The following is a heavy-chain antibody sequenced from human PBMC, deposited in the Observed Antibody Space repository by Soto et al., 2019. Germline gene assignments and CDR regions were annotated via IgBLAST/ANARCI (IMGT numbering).Heavy chain of an antibody. CDR1: GGSISSGDYY. D-gene: IGHD6-6*01. CDR2: IYYSGST. J-gene: IGHJ5*02. CDR3: ARERPDGARLDP. Sequence: QVQLQESGPGLVKPSQTLSLTCTVSGGSISSGDYYWSWIRQPPGKGLEWIGYIYYSGSTYYNPSPKSRVAMSVDTPTNQFSLKLSSVTAADTAVYYCARERPDGARLDPWGQGTLVTVSS. V-gene: IGHV4-30-4*01.